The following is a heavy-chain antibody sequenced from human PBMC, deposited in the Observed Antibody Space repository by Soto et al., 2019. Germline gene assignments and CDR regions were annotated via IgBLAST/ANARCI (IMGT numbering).Heavy chain of an antibody. CDR1: GFTFSDEN. D-gene: IGHD2-2*01. Sequence: GGALRLFCSASGFTFSDENMSWVRQVPGKGLEWVSGISGGGSYIFYADSVQGRFSISRDNPKNSLFLEMNSLRVEDTAVYYCARDSDCHSTICFFPHHVWGHGTTVTVSS. CDR2: ISGGGSYI. V-gene: IGHV3-21*06. J-gene: IGHJ6*02. CDR3: ARDSDCHSTICFFPHHV.